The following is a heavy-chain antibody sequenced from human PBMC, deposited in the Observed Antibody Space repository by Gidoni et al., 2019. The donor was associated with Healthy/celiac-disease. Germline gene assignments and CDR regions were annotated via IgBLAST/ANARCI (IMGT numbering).Heavy chain of an antibody. CDR1: GGSISSSSSY. J-gene: IGHJ6*02. Sequence: QLQLQESGPGLVKPSETLSLTCTVSGGSISSSSSYWGWIRQPPGKGLEWIGSIYYSGRTYYNPSLKIRVTISVDTSKNQFSLKLSSVTAADTAVYYCASPHKVGGGSYHYGMDVWGQGTTVTVSS. V-gene: IGHV4-39*01. CDR3: ASPHKVGGGSYHYGMDV. D-gene: IGHD1-26*01. CDR2: IYYSGRT.